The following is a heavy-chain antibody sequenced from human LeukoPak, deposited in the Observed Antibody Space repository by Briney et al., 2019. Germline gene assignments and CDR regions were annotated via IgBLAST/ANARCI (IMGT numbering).Heavy chain of an antibody. J-gene: IGHJ3*02. Sequence: ASVKVSCKASGYTFTSYGISWVRQAPGQGLEWMGWISAYNGNTNYAQKLQGRVTMTTDTSTSTAYMELRSLRSDDTAVYYCASTYGSGSYSDAFDIWGQGTMVTVSS. CDR1: GYTFTSYG. D-gene: IGHD3-10*01. V-gene: IGHV1-18*01. CDR2: ISAYNGNT. CDR3: ASTYGSGSYSDAFDI.